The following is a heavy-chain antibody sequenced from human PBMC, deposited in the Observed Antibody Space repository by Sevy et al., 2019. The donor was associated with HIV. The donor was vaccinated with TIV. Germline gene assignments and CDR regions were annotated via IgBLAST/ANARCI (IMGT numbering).Heavy chain of an antibody. CDR2: ISYDKNER. CDR1: GFTFGSYG. Sequence: GGSLRLSCTASGFTFGSYGMHWVRQAPGRGLEWVSFISYDKNERYYGDSVRGRFTISRDNFKNTLWLQMNSLRTEETAVYYCAGDNSGYFNFDYWGQGTLVTVSS. V-gene: IGHV3-30*03. J-gene: IGHJ4*02. D-gene: IGHD3-22*01. CDR3: AGDNSGYFNFDY.